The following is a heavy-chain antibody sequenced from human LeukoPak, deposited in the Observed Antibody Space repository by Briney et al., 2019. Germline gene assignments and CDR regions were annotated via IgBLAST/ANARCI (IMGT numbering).Heavy chain of an antibody. CDR2: IYYSGST. D-gene: IGHD3-10*01. CDR1: GGSITSYY. CDR3: ARYYYGSGSYWT. Sequence: PSETLPLTCTVSGGSITSYYWSWIRQPPGKGLEWIGYIYYSGSTNYNPSLKSRVTISLDTSKNQSSLKLSSVTAADTAVYYCARYYYGSGSYWTWGQGTLVTVSS. V-gene: IGHV4-59*08. J-gene: IGHJ5*02.